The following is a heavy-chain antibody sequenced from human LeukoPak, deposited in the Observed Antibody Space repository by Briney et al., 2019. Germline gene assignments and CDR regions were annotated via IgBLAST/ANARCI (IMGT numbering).Heavy chain of an antibody. CDR1: GGSFSDYF. J-gene: IGHJ3*02. Sequence: SETLSLTCSVYGGSFSDYFWSWIRQSPGKGLEWIGEIDDGGNTNYNPSLMSRVIVSMEKSKKQFYPVMRSVAAADTAVYYCARFSRITWGDWGDAFDIWGQGTTVIVSS. V-gene: IGHV4-34*01. D-gene: IGHD2-21*02. CDR2: IDDGGNT. CDR3: ARFSRITWGDWGDAFDI.